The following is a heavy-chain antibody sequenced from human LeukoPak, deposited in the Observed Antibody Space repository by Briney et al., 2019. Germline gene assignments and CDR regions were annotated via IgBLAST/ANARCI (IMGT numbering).Heavy chain of an antibody. Sequence: SETLSLTCTVSGGSISSYYWSWIRQPPGKALEWIGYIYYTGGTNYNPSLKSRVTISVDTSKNQFSLKLRSVTAADTAVYYCARDPSGSFFNWFDPWGQGTLVTVSS. J-gene: IGHJ5*02. V-gene: IGHV4-59*01. D-gene: IGHD1-26*01. CDR3: ARDPSGSFFNWFDP. CDR2: IYYTGGT. CDR1: GGSISSYY.